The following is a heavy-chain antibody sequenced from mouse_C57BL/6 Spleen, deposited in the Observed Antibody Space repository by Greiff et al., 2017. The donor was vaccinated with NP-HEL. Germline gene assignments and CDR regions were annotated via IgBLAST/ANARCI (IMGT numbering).Heavy chain of an antibody. D-gene: IGHD2-5*01. CDR1: GYAFSSYW. Sequence: VKLMESGAELVKPGASVKISCKASGYAFSSYWMNWVKQRPGKGLEWIGQIYPGDGDTNYNGKFKGKATLTADKSSSTAYMQLSSLTSEDSAVYFCARGGHYSNYRYFDVWGTGTTVTVSS. CDR3: ARGGHYSNYRYFDV. J-gene: IGHJ1*03. V-gene: IGHV1-80*01. CDR2: IYPGDGDT.